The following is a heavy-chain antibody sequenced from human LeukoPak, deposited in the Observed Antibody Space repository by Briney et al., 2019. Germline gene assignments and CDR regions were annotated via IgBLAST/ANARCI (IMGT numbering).Heavy chain of an antibody. V-gene: IGHV3-30*02. J-gene: IGHJ3*02. CDR3: AKGYNWNDVGSAFDI. D-gene: IGHD1-1*01. Sequence: GGSLRLSCAASGFTFSSYGMHWVRQAPGKGLEWVAFIRYDGSNKYYADSVKGRFTISRDNAKNSLYLQMNSLRAEDTALYYCAKGYNWNDVGSAFDIWGQGTMVTVSS. CDR2: IRYDGSNK. CDR1: GFTFSSYG.